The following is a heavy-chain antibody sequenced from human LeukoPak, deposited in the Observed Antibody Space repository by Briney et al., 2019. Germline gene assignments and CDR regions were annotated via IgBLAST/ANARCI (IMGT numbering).Heavy chain of an antibody. D-gene: IGHD1-14*01. J-gene: IGHJ4*02. CDR3: ARGSTTEIGWNY. CDR2: ISSRSDYI. CDR1: GFTFSSDS. Sequence: GGSLRLSCTASGFTFSSDSMSWVRQAPGRGLEWVSSISSRSDYIYYADSVKGRFTISRDNAKNSLFLQMNSLRAGDTAVYYCARGSTTEIGWNYWGQGTLVTVS. V-gene: IGHV3-21*01.